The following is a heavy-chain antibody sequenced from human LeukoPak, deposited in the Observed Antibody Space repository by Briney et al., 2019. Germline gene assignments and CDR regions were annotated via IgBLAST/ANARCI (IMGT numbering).Heavy chain of an antibody. J-gene: IGHJ4*02. D-gene: IGHD3-16*01. V-gene: IGHV3-7*03. Sequence: PGGSLRLSCAASGFTLSSSWMMSWVRQAPGKGLEWVANIKQDGSEKFYVGSVKGRFTISRDNAKNSLYLQMNSLRAEDTALYYCASWAGETGGEYYFDYWGQGTLVTVSS. CDR2: IKQDGSEK. CDR3: ASWAGETGGEYYFDY. CDR1: GFTLSSSW.